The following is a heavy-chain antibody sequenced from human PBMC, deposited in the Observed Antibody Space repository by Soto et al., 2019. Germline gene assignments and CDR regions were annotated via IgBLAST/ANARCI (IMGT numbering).Heavy chain of an antibody. J-gene: IGHJ6*02. CDR2: ISSSSSYI. V-gene: IGHV3-21*01. CDR1: GFTFSSYS. D-gene: IGHD3-10*01. CDR3: ARDSVGILWFGIGAHEYYYGMDV. Sequence: PGGSLRLSCAASGFTFSSYSMNWVRQAPGKGLEWVSSISSSSSYIYYADSVKGRFTISRDNAKNSLYLQMNSLRAEDTAVYYCARDSVGILWFGIGAHEYYYGMDVWGQGTTVTVSS.